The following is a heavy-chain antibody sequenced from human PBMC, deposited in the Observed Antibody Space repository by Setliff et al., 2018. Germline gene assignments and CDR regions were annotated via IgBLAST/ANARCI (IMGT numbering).Heavy chain of an antibody. CDR1: GGSISGYY. J-gene: IGHJ5*02. V-gene: IGHV4-59*01. CDR3: AKADEGPRRASGSYYPLLRFDP. D-gene: IGHD3-10*01. CDR2: IYYTGTT. Sequence: SETLSLTCTVSGGSISGYYWSRIRQPPGKELEWIGYIYYTGTTNYNPSLKSRVTISVDTSKNQFSLKLSSVTAADTALYYCAKADEGPRRASGSYYPLLRFDPWGQGTLVTVS.